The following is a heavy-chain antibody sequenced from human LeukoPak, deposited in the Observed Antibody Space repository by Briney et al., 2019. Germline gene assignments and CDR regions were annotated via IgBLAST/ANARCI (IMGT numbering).Heavy chain of an antibody. V-gene: IGHV4-30-2*01. CDR1: GGSLSSGGYS. CDR3: ARTSMVRGVIRP. Sequence: SQTLSLTCAVSGGSLSSGGYSWSWLRQPPGKGLEWIGYIYHSGSTYYNPSLKSRVTISVDRSKNQFSLKLSSVTAAYTAVYYCARTSMVRGVIRPWGQGTLVTVSS. J-gene: IGHJ4*02. D-gene: IGHD3-10*01. CDR2: IYHSGST.